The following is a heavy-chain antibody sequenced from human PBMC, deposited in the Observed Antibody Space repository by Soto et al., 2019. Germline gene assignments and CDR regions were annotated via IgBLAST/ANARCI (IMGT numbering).Heavy chain of an antibody. Sequence: QLQLQESGPGLVKPSETLSLTCTVSGGSISSSSYYWGWIRQPPGKGLEWIGSIYYSGSTYYNPSLKSRVTISVDTSKNQFSLKLSSVTAADTAVYYCARLKFGYSYGYFGYYFDYWGQGTLVTVSS. V-gene: IGHV4-39*01. CDR1: GGSISSSSYY. J-gene: IGHJ4*02. CDR2: IYYSGST. CDR3: ARLKFGYSYGYFGYYFDY. D-gene: IGHD5-18*01.